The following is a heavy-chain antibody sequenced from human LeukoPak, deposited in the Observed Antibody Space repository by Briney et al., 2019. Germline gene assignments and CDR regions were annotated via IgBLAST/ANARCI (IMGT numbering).Heavy chain of an antibody. CDR2: IWYDGSNK. Sequence: GGSLRLSCAASGFTFSSYGMHWVRQAQGKGLEWVAVIWYDGSNKYYADSVKGRFTISRDNSKNTLYLQMNSLRAEDTAVYYCARLHDYGDYLDYWGQGTLVTVSS. D-gene: IGHD4-17*01. J-gene: IGHJ4*02. V-gene: IGHV3-33*01. CDR1: GFTFSSYG. CDR3: ARLHDYGDYLDY.